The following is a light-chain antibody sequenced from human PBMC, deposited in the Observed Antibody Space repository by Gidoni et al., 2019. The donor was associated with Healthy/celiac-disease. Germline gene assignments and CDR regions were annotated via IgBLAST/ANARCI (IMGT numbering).Light chain of an antibody. Sequence: EIVMTQSPATLSVSPGERATLSCRASHSVSSNLAWYQQKPGQAHRLLIYGASTRATGIPARFSGSGSGTEFTLTISSLQSEDFAVYYCQQYNNWPPWTFGQXTKVEIK. J-gene: IGKJ1*01. V-gene: IGKV3-15*01. CDR2: GAS. CDR3: QQYNNWPPWT. CDR1: HSVSSN.